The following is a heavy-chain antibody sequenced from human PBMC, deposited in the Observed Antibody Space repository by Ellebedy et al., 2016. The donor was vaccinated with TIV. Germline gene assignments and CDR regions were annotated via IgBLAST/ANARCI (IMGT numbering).Heavy chain of an antibody. CDR2: INYSGST. D-gene: IGHD3-16*02. CDR3: ARVSTNYYYGLDV. CDR1: GGSIRSYY. V-gene: IGHV4-59*13. J-gene: IGHJ6*02. Sequence: SETLSLXXTVSGGSIRSYYWSWVRQPPGKGLEWIGYINYSGSTSYNPSLKSRVNMSIDASKIQFSLMLRSVSAADTAVYYCARVSTNYYYGLDVWGQGTTVAVSS.